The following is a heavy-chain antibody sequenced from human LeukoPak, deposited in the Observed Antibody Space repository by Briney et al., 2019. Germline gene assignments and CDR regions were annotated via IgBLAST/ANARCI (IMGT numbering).Heavy chain of an antibody. CDR1: GFTDNTNH. J-gene: IGHJ4*02. CDR2: INLDGTEK. Sequence: GGSLRLSCAASGFTDNTNHMSWVRQAPGKGLEWVANINLDGTEKHYVDSVKGRFTISRDNARKSLYLQMNSLRAEDTAVYYCARDNVGATPFDYWGQGTLVTVSS. D-gene: IGHD1-26*01. V-gene: IGHV3-7*05. CDR3: ARDNVGATPFDY.